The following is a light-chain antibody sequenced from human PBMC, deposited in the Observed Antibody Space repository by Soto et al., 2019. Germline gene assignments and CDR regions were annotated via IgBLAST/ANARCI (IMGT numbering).Light chain of an antibody. J-gene: IGLJ1*01. V-gene: IGLV2-14*01. CDR3: SSFTTTSTHV. CDR1: SSDIGAYDY. Sequence: QSVLTQPASLSGPPGQSITISCTGTSSDIGAYDYVSWFQQHPGKAPKLMISEVNNRPSGVSNRFSGSKSGNTAYLTISGLQVEEEAEYFCSSFTTTSTHVFGTGTKVTV. CDR2: EVN.